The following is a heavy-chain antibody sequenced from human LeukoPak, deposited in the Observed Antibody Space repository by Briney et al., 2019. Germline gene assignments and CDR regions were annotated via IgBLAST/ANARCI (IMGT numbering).Heavy chain of an antibody. Sequence: GGSLRLSCAASGFSFSTQCMHWVRQAPGKGLVWVSYINIDERITGYADSVKGRFTISRDNAKNTLYLQMNSLRPEDTAVYYCANEIRPNDHWGQGTLVTVSS. CDR2: INIDERIT. V-gene: IGHV3-74*01. D-gene: IGHD4-17*01. CDR1: GFSFSTQC. CDR3: ANEIRPNDH. J-gene: IGHJ4*02.